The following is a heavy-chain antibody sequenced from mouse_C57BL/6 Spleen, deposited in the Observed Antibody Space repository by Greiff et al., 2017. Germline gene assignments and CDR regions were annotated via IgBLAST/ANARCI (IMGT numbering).Heavy chain of an antibody. D-gene: IGHD2-5*01. V-gene: IGHV5-4*01. J-gene: IGHJ3*01. CDR1: GFTFSSYA. CDR2: ISDGGSYT. CDR3: ARRGVYSNPFAY. Sequence: EVQVVESGGGLVKPGGSLKLSCAASGFTFSSYAMSWVRQTPEKRLEWVATISDGGSYTYYPDNVKGRFTISRDNAKNNLYLQMSHLKSEDTAMYYCARRGVYSNPFAYWGQGTLVTVSA.